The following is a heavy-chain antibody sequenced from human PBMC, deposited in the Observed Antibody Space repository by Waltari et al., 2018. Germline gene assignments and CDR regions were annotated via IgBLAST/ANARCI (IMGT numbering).Heavy chain of an antibody. CDR2: IIPIFGTA. V-gene: IGHV1-69*05. D-gene: IGHD3-9*01. Sequence: QVQLVQSGAEVKKPGSSVKVSCKASGGTFSSYAISWVRQAPGHGVGGMGGIIPIFGTANYAQKCQGRVTITPDESTSTAYMELSSLRSEDTAVYYCASSGHYDILTGYPNWFDPWGQGTLVTVSS. J-gene: IGHJ5*02. CDR1: GGTFSSYA. CDR3: ASSGHYDILTGYPNWFDP.